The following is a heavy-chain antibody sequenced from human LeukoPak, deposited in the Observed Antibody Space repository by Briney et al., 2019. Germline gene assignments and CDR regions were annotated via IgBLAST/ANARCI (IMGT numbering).Heavy chain of an antibody. Sequence: GGSLRLTCAASGFTVSSNYMSWVRQAPGKGLEWVSGIYSEGSNSEYYADSVKGRFTISRDSSKNTVYFQMNSLRAEDTATYYCARGLVSMVRGDFPLWGQGTLVTVSS. D-gene: IGHD3-10*01. V-gene: IGHV3-53*01. CDR1: GFTVSSNY. CDR3: ARGLVSMVRGDFPL. CDR2: IYSEGSNSE. J-gene: IGHJ4*02.